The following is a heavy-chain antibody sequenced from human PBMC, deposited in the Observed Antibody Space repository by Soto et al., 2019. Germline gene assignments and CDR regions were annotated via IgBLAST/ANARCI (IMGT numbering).Heavy chain of an antibody. V-gene: IGHV3-23*01. D-gene: IGHD6-13*01. J-gene: IGHJ6*04. CDR3: AKDSSSSSWYVHGMDV. CDR2: IGGGGVRT. Sequence: EVQLSESGGGLVQPGGSLRLSCAASGFTFSSYAMNWVRQAPGKGLEWVSAIGGGGVRTYYADSVKGRFTISRDNSKNTLWLQMNSLRAEDTAVYYCAKDSSSSSWYVHGMDVWGEGTTVTVSS. CDR1: GFTFSSYA.